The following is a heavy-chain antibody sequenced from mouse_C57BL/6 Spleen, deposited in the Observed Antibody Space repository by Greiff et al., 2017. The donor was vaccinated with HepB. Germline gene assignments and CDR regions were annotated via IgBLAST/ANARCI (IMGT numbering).Heavy chain of an antibody. CDR1: GYAFTNYL. D-gene: IGHD2-4*01. CDR2: INPGSGGT. J-gene: IGHJ4*01. Sequence: QVQLQQSGAELVRPGTSVKVSCKASGYAFTNYLIEWVKQRPGQGLEWIGVINPGSGGTNYNEKFKGKATLTEDKSSSTAYMQLSSLTSEDSAVYFCARVYYDSDDYAMDYWGQGTSVTVSS. V-gene: IGHV1-54*01. CDR3: ARVYYDSDDYAMDY.